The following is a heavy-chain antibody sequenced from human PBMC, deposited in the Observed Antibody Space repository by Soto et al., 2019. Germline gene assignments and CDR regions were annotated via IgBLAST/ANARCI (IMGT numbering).Heavy chain of an antibody. D-gene: IGHD6-19*01. J-gene: IGHJ6*02. V-gene: IGHV4-28*01. CDR3: ARMAVTTFYYYAMDV. CDR2: ITHGGGT. Sequence: SETLSLTCAVYGYSIRSSDWWGWIRQPPGKGLEWIGYITHGGGTNYNPSLKRRVTMSVDPSKNQFSLNLTSVTAVDTAVYYCARMAVTTFYYYAMDVWGQGTTVTVSS. CDR1: GYSIRSSDW.